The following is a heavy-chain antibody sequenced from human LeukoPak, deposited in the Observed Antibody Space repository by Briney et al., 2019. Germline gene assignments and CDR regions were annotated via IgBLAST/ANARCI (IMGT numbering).Heavy chain of an antibody. V-gene: IGHV4-34*01. Sequence: SETLSLTCAVYGGSFSSYYWSWIRQPSGKGLEWIGEINHSGSTNYNPSLKSRGTISVDTSKNQYSLKLSSVTAADTAVYYCARGRSLWAASGTKVYYYYMDVWGKGTTVTVSS. CDR2: INHSGST. J-gene: IGHJ6*03. CDR3: ARGRSLWAASGTKVYYYYMDV. CDR1: GGSFSSYY. D-gene: IGHD6-13*01.